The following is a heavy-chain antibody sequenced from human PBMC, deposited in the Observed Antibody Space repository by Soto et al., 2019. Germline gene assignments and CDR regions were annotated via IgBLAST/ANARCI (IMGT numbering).Heavy chain of an antibody. CDR2: IWYDGSNK. CDR1: GFTFSSFG. Sequence: QVQLVEAGGGVVQPGRSLRLSCAASGFTFSSFGMHWVRQAPGKGLELVAVIWYDGSNKYYADSVKGRFTISRDNSKNTLLLEMDSLRDEDTAVYYCARSAGALLGGYYFDYWGQGPLVPGSS. D-gene: IGHD1-26*01. CDR3: ARSAGALLGGYYFDY. V-gene: IGHV3-33*01. J-gene: IGHJ4*02.